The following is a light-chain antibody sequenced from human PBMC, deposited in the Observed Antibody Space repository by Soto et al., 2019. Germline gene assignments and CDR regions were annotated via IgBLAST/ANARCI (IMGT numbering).Light chain of an antibody. CDR3: QQRSNWPIT. CDR1: QCVSSC. V-gene: IGKV3-11*01. CDR2: DAS. Sequence: EIVLTQSPATLSLSPGERATLSCRASQCVSSCFAGYQQKPGQAPRLLIYDASNRATGIPARFSGSGSGTDFTLTISRLEPEDFAVYYCQQRSNWPITFGQGTRLEIK. J-gene: IGKJ5*01.